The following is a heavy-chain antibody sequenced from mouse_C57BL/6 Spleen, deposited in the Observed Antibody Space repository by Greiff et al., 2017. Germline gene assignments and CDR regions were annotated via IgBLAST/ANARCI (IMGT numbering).Heavy chain of an antibody. D-gene: IGHD1-1*01. Sequence: VQLHQSGPELVKPGASVKISCKASGYSFTDYNMNWVKQSNGKSLEWIGVINPNNGTTSYYQKFKGKATLTVDQSSSTAYMQLNSLTSEDYAVYYCARNYGSSDYAMDYWGQGTSVTVSS. CDR3: ARNYGSSDYAMDY. V-gene: IGHV1-39*01. CDR1: GYSFTDYN. CDR2: INPNNGTT. J-gene: IGHJ4*01.